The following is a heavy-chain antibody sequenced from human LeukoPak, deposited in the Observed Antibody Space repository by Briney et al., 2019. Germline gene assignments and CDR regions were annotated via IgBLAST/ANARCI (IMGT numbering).Heavy chain of an antibody. CDR1: GFTVNNNY. V-gene: IGHV3-53*01. Sequence: GGSLRLSCTTSGFTVNNNYMSWVRQAPGKGLEWVSVIYGAGAGITYYIDSVKGRFTISRDNSRNTVYLQMHSLRAEDTAVYYCARELGDWGRGTLVTVSS. CDR2: IYGAGAGIT. J-gene: IGHJ4*02. CDR3: ARELGD.